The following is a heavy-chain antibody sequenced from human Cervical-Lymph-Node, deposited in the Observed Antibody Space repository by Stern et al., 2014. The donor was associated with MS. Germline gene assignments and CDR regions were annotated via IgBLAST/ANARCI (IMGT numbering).Heavy chain of an antibody. Sequence: VQLLESGGGVVQPGRSLRLSCAASGFTFSNYAFYWVRQAPGKGLEWDTVISYDGNHKSYADSVKCRFTISRDNSRNTVFLQMNSLRPEDTALYYCARHRAVAGTPHFDYWGQGTLVTVSS. CDR1: GFTFSNYA. V-gene: IGHV3-30-3*01. J-gene: IGHJ4*02. D-gene: IGHD6-13*01. CDR3: ARHRAVAGTPHFDY. CDR2: ISYDGNHK.